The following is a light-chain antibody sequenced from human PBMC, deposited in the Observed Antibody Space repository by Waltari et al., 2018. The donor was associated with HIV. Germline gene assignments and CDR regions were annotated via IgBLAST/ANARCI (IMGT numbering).Light chain of an antibody. Sequence: QSVLTQPPSVSGAPGQRVTISCPGSRSNIGANYNVNWYQHVPGAAPKLLIYGDTNRPSGVADRFSGSKSGTSASLAITGLQAADEADYYCQTYDSSLSASVFGGGTKLTVL. CDR2: GDT. V-gene: IGLV1-40*01. CDR3: QTYDSSLSASV. CDR1: RSNIGANYN. J-gene: IGLJ2*01.